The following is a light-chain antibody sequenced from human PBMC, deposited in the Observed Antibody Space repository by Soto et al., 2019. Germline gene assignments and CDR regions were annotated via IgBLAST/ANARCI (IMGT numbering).Light chain of an antibody. CDR3: QQYYGTPLT. Sequence: DIVMTQSPDSLAVSLGERATINCKSSQSVLYSSNNKNYLAWYQQKPGQPPKLLIYWASTRESGVPDRFSGSGSGTDFTLTISSLQAEDVEVYYCQQYYGTPLTFGGGTKVEI. J-gene: IGKJ4*01. CDR1: QSVLYSSNNKNY. V-gene: IGKV4-1*01. CDR2: WAS.